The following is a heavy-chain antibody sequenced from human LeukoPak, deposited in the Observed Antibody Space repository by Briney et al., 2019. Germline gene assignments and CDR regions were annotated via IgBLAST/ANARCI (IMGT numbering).Heavy chain of an antibody. CDR2: INHSGST. D-gene: IGHD6-13*01. CDR3: ARGQIAAAVGHNWFDP. CDR1: GGSFSGYY. V-gene: IGHV4-34*01. J-gene: IGHJ5*02. Sequence: SETLSLTCAVYGGSFSGYYWSWTRQPPGKGLEWIGEINHSGSTNYNPSLKSRVTISVDTSKNQFSLKLSSVTAADTAVYYCARGQIAAAVGHNWFDPWGQGTLVTVSS.